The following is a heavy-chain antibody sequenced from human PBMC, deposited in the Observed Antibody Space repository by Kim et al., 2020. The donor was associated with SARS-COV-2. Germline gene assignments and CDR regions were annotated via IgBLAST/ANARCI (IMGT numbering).Heavy chain of an antibody. Sequence: ASVKVSCKASGYTFSDYYVHWVRQAPGLGLEWMGWINRNNGVTKSAQKLQGRVTMTRDTSINTAYLELSRLRSDDTAVYYCAIGNTWSMPIFDSWGQGTLVTVSS. CDR2: INRNNGVT. CDR1: GYTFSDYY. V-gene: IGHV1-2*02. D-gene: IGHD2-2*01. J-gene: IGHJ4*02. CDR3: AIGNTWSMPIFDS.